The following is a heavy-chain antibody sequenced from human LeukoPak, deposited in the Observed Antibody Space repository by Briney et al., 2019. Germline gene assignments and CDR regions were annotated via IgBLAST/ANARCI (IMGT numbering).Heavy chain of an antibody. CDR3: ARSHTPTIYYFDY. V-gene: IGHV3-74*01. J-gene: IGHJ4*02. CDR2: VNNDGSST. CDR1: GFSFNNYW. D-gene: IGHD1/OR15-1a*01. Sequence: GGSLRLSCAASGFSFNNYWMHWVRQAPGKGLVWVSRVNNDGSSTSYADSVKGRLTISRDNAKNMLHLQVDSLRDEDTAVYYCARSHTPTIYYFDYWGQEALVTVSS.